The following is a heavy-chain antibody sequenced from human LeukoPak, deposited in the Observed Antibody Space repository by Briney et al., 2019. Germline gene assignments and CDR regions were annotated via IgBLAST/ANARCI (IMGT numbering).Heavy chain of an antibody. CDR1: GGTFSSYA. CDR3: ARDSGGWYYYYMDV. J-gene: IGHJ6*03. V-gene: IGHV1-69*13. CDR2: IIPIFGTA. D-gene: IGHD6-19*01. Sequence: SVKVSCKASGGTFSSYASSWVRQAPGQGLEWMGEIIPIFGTANYAQKFQGRVTITADESTSTAYMELSSLRSEDTAVYYCARDSGGWYYYYMDVWGKGTTVTVSS.